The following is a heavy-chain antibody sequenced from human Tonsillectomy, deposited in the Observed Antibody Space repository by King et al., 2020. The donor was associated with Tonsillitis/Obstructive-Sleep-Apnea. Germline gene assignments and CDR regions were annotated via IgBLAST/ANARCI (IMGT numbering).Heavy chain of an antibody. D-gene: IGHD2-2*01. CDR3: ARGYCSSTSCACDY. J-gene: IGHJ4*02. CDR1: GCTFRDYS. Sequence: QLVQSGGGLVQPGGSLRLSCAASGCTFRDYSINWVRQDPWKVLEWVSYISSSISSMFSADSVKGRFTISRDRAKNSLYLQMNSLRDEDTAVYYCARGYCSSTSCACDYWGQGTLVTVSS. V-gene: IGHV3-48*02. CDR2: ISSSISSM.